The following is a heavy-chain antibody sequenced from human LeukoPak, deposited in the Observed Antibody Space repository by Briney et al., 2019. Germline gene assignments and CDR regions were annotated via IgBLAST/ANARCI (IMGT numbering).Heavy chain of an antibody. CDR1: GFTFSSYW. D-gene: IGHD5-12*01. CDR2: INSDGSST. V-gene: IGHV3-74*01. CDR3: ARGRVATIAGCYYMDV. Sequence: PGGSLRLSCAASGFTFSSYWMHWVRQAPGKGLVWVSRINSDGSSTNYADSVKGRFTISRDNAKNTLYLQMNSLRAEDTAVYYCARGRVATIAGCYYMDVWGKGTTVTVSS. J-gene: IGHJ6*03.